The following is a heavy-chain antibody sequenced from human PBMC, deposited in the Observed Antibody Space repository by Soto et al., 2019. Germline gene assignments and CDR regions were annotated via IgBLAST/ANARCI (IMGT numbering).Heavy chain of an antibody. D-gene: IGHD3-10*01. Sequence: QVQLVQSGAEVKKPGSSVKVSCKASGGTFSSYTISWVRQAPGQGLEWMGRIIPILGIANYAQKFQGRVTITADKSTSTAYMELSSLRSEDTAVYYCAALSYYYGSGSVNFDYWGQGTLVTVSS. J-gene: IGHJ4*02. CDR3: AALSYYYGSGSVNFDY. V-gene: IGHV1-69*02. CDR2: IIPILGIA. CDR1: GGTFSSYT.